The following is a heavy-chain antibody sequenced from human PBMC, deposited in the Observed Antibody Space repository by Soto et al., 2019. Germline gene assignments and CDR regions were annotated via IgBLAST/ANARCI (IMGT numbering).Heavy chain of an antibody. V-gene: IGHV4-61*01. CDR1: GGFVSSGSYY. Sequence: PETLCLTWTVSGGFVSSGSYYWILIRQPPGKGLEWIGYIYYSGSTNYNPSLKSRVTISVDTSKNQFSLKLSSVTAADTAVYYCAREKSRIAGDAHYGMDVWGQGTTVSVSS. J-gene: IGHJ6*02. CDR3: AREKSRIAGDAHYGMDV. CDR2: IYYSGST. D-gene: IGHD6-6*01.